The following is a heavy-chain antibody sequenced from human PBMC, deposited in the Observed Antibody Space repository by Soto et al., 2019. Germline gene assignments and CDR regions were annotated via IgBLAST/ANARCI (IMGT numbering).Heavy chain of an antibody. V-gene: IGHV3-72*01. CDR2: VRVKANSRMT. J-gene: IGHJ4*02. Sequence: GGSLRLSCAASGFTLRDHYMNWVRQAPGKGLEWVGRVRVKANSRMTEYAASVRGRFTISRDDSKNSLYLQLSSLRTEDTAVYYCARDSSSCSADYCYFEYWGQGTLVTVSS. CDR1: GFTLRDHY. CDR3: ARDSSSCSADYCYFEY. D-gene: IGHD3-22*01.